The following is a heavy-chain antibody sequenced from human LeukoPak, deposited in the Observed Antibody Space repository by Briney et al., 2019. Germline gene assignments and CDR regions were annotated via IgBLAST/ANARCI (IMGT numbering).Heavy chain of an antibody. CDR3: ARGYGDAGFDY. V-gene: IGHV3-30*09. CDR1: GFTFSSYA. CDR2: ISYDGSNK. J-gene: IGHJ4*02. Sequence: GGSLRLSCAASGFTFSSYAMHWVRQAPGKGLEWVAVISYDGSNKYYADSVKGRFAISRDNSKNTLYLQMNSLRAEDTAVYYCARGYGDAGFDYWGQGTLVTVSS. D-gene: IGHD4-17*01.